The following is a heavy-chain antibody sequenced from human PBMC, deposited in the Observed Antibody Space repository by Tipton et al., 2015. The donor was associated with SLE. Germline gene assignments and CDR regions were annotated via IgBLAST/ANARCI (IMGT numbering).Heavy chain of an antibody. Sequence: TLSLTCTVSGGSINSSSYYWGWIRQPPGKGLEWIGSIYYSGSTYYNPSLTSRVTISVDTSKNQFSLKLSSVAAADTAVYYCARGGPWGFFDYWGQGTLVTVSS. CDR1: GGSINSSSYY. CDR3: ARGGPWGFFDY. CDR2: IYYSGST. J-gene: IGHJ4*02. V-gene: IGHV4-39*07. D-gene: IGHD7-27*01.